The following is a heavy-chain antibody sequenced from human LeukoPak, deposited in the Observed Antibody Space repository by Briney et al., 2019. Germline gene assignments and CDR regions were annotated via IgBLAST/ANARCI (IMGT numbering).Heavy chain of an antibody. CDR1: GGSISSGDYY. V-gene: IGHV4-30-4*01. Sequence: KASETLSLTCTVSGGSISSGDYYWSWIRQPPGKGLECIGYIYYSGSTYYIPSLKSRVTISVDTSKNQFSLKLSSVTAADTAVYYCASNQEWLNAFDVWGQGTMVTVSS. CDR3: ASNQEWLNAFDV. D-gene: IGHD3-3*01. CDR2: IYYSGST. J-gene: IGHJ3*01.